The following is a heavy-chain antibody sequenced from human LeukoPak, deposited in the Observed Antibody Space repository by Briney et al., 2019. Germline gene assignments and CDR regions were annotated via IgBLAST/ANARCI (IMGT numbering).Heavy chain of an antibody. Sequence: PGGSLRLSCAASGFTFSSYSMNWVRQASGKGLEWVGRIRSKANSYATAYAASVKGRFTISRDDSKNTAYLQMNSLKTEDTAVYYCTTIGLLEWLSYRETYYYGSGSYGPAIKDYWGQGTLVTVSS. D-gene: IGHD3-10*01. CDR1: GFTFSSYS. V-gene: IGHV3-73*01. CDR2: IRSKANSYAT. J-gene: IGHJ4*02. CDR3: TTIGLLEWLSYRETYYYGSGSYGPAIKDY.